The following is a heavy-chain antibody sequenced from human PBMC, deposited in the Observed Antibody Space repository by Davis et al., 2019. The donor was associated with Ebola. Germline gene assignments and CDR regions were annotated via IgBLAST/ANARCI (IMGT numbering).Heavy chain of an antibody. Sequence: ASVKVSCKSSGYTFTSYGLVWVRQAPGLGLEWMGWISGFNTNTNFAQMFQGRVTVSKDTSTNTAYMDLRSLTSDDTAIYYCARAPNYDVLTGTSSYYSDYWGQGTLVTVSS. V-gene: IGHV1-18*04. CDR1: GYTFTSYG. D-gene: IGHD3-9*01. J-gene: IGHJ4*02. CDR3: ARAPNYDVLTGTSSYYSDY. CDR2: ISGFNTNT.